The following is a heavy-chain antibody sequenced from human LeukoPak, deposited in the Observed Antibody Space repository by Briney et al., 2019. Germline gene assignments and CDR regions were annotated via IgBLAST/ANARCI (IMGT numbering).Heavy chain of an antibody. Sequence: GGSLRLSCAASGFTFSSYWMSWVRQAPGKGLEWVANIKQDGSEKYYVDSVKGRFTISRDNAKNSLYLQMNSLRAEDTAVYYCARGDPIYDFWSGGDYWGQGSLVTVSS. V-gene: IGHV3-7*01. D-gene: IGHD3-3*01. CDR3: ARGDPIYDFWSGGDY. CDR1: GFTFSSYW. J-gene: IGHJ4*02. CDR2: IKQDGSEK.